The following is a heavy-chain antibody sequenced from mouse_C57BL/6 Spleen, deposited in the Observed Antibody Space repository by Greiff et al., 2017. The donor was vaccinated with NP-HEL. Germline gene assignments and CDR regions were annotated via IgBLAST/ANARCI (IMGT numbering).Heavy chain of an antibody. CDR2: IYPRDGST. CDR3: AKITTVVANYYAMDY. V-gene: IGHV1-78*01. CDR1: GYTFTDHT. D-gene: IGHD1-1*01. J-gene: IGHJ4*01. Sequence: VKVVESDAELVKPGASVKISCKVSGYTFTDHTIHWMKQRPEQGLEWIGYIYPRDGSTKYNEKFKGKATLTADKSSSTAYMQLNSLTSEDSAVYFCAKITTVVANYYAMDYWGQGTSVTVSS.